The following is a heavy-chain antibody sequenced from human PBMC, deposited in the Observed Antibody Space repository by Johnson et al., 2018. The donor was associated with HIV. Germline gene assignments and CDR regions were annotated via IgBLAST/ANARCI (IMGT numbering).Heavy chain of an antibody. J-gene: IGHJ3*02. CDR3: TRRSPYDAFDI. CDR2: ISYDGSNE. CDR1: RFTFSSYA. Sequence: QVQLVESGGGVVQPGRSLRLSCAASRFTFSSYAMHWVRQAPGQGLEWVAVISYDGSNEYYADSVKGRFTISRDNSKNTLYLQMNSLRAEDTAVYYCTRRSPYDAFDIWGQGTMVTVSS. V-gene: IGHV3-30*14.